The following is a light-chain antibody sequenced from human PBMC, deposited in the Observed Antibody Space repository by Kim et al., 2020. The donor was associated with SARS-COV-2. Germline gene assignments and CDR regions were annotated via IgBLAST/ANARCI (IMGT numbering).Light chain of an antibody. Sequence: EIVLTQSPGTLSLSPGERATLSCRTSQSISSSYLAWYQQKPGQAPRLLIYGTSSRATGIPDRFSGSGSGTDFTLTISRVEPEDFAVYYCQLYGSSQWTFGQGTKVEIK. CDR1: QSISSSY. CDR2: GTS. CDR3: QLYGSSQWT. V-gene: IGKV3-20*01. J-gene: IGKJ1*01.